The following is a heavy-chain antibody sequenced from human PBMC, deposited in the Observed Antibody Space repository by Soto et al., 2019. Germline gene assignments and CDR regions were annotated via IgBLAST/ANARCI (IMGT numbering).Heavy chain of an antibody. J-gene: IGHJ6*01. CDR3: TIRTTVFAGLAMAGLEV. V-gene: IGHV1-69*14. CDR1: GGTFSSYS. Sequence: QVQLVQSGAELKKPGSSVRVSCQASGGTFSSYSVNWVRQAPGQGLGWMGGIIPIFPTADHAQRFQGRVTITADKSTNTAYIGLTRLGSGNTAVYYLTIRTTVFAGLAMAGLEVWCQGTRVSVPS. CDR2: IIPIFPTA. D-gene: IGHD3-3*01.